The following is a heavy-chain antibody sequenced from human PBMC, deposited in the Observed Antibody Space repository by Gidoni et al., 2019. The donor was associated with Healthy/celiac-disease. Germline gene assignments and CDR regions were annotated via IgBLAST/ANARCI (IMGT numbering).Heavy chain of an antibody. V-gene: IGHV4-34*01. CDR1: GGSFSGYY. D-gene: IGHD2-2*01. Sequence: QVQLQQWGAGLLKPSETLSLTCAVYGGSFSGYYWSWIRQPPGKGLEWIGEINHSGSTNYNPSRKSRVTISVDTSKNQFSLKLSSVTAADTAVYYCARVPGYCSSTSCSRREGYYYYYYMDVWGKGTTVTVSS. CDR2: INHSGST. J-gene: IGHJ6*03. CDR3: ARVPGYCSSTSCSRREGYYYYYYMDV.